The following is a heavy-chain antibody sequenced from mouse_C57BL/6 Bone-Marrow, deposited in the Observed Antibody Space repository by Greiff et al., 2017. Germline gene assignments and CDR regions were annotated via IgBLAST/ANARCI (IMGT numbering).Heavy chain of an antibody. V-gene: IGHV5-6*01. D-gene: IGHD1-1*01. Sequence: EVQLVESGGDLVKPGGSLKLSCAASGFTFSSYGMSWVRQTPDKRLEWVATISSGGSYTYYPDSVKGRFTISRDNAKNTLYLQMSSLKSEDTAMYYCARYGPLITTVVATGNFDYWGQGTTLTVSS. J-gene: IGHJ2*01. CDR3: ARYGPLITTVVATGNFDY. CDR1: GFTFSSYG. CDR2: ISSGGSYT.